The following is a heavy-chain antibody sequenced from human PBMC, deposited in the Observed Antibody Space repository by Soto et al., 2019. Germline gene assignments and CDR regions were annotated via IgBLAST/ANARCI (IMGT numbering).Heavy chain of an antibody. CDR2: IYYSGST. J-gene: IGHJ6*03. CDR1: GGSISSYH. Sequence: SETLSLTCTVSGGSISSYHWSWIRQPPGKGLEWIGYIYYSGSTNYNPSLKSRVTISVDTSKNQFSLKLSSVTAADTAVYYCARDGGSGSLYYYYYMDVWGKGTTVTVSS. D-gene: IGHD3-10*01. V-gene: IGHV4-59*01. CDR3: ARDGGSGSLYYYYYMDV.